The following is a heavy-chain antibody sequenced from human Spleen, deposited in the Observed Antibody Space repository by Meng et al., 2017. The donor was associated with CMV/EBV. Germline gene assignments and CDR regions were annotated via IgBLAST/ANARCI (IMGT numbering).Heavy chain of an antibody. CDR2: IRSKINNYAT. CDR1: GFTVSGSA. V-gene: IGHV3-73*01. CDR3: TRLFEYGDYEGGF. Sequence: SGFTVSGSAIHWVRQASGKGLEWVGRIRSKINNYATTYAASVKGRFTISRDDSKNTASLQMNSLKTEDTAVYYCTRLFEYGDYEGGFWGQGTLVTVSS. D-gene: IGHD4-17*01. J-gene: IGHJ4*02.